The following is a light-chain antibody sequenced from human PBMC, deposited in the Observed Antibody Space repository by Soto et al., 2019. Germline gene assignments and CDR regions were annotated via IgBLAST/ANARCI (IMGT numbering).Light chain of an antibody. J-gene: IGLJ1*01. Sequence: QSVLTQPASVSGSPGQSITISCTGTSSDVGGYNYVSWYQHHPGKAPKLIIYDVSNRPSGVSNRFPGSKSGNTASLTISGLNPEDGPNYYCSCYTTSNTPQIVFGTGTKVTAL. CDR3: SCYTTSNTPQIV. V-gene: IGLV2-14*03. CDR2: DVS. CDR1: SSDVGGYNY.